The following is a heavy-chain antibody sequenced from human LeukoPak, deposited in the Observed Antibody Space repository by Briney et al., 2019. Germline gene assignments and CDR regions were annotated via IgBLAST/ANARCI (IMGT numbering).Heavy chain of an antibody. CDR3: ARGRRYFDWLFHPRYFDY. CDR1: GGSFSGYY. D-gene: IGHD3-9*01. V-gene: IGHV4-34*01. Sequence: SETLSLTCAVYGGSFSGYYWSWIRQPPGKGLEWIGEINHSGSTNYNPSLKSRVTISVDTSKNQFSLKLSSVTAADTAVYYCARGRRYFDWLFHPRYFDYWGQGTLVTVSS. CDR2: INHSGST. J-gene: IGHJ4*02.